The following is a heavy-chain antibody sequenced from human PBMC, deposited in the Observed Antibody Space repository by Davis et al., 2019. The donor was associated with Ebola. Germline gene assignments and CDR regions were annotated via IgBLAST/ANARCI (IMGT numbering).Heavy chain of an antibody. Sequence: GESLKISCAASGFTFSSYGMHWVRQAPGKGLEWVAVIWYDGSNKYYADSVKGRFTISRDNSKNTLYLQMNSLRSEDTAVYYCARRGMVQGVIITGYYYGMDVWGQGTTVTVSS. CDR2: IWYDGSNK. J-gene: IGHJ6*02. D-gene: IGHD3-10*01. CDR3: ARRGMVQGVIITGYYYGMDV. CDR1: GFTFSSYG. V-gene: IGHV3-33*01.